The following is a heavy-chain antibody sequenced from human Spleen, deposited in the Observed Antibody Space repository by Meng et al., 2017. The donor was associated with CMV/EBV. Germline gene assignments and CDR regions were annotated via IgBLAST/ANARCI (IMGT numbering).Heavy chain of an antibody. Sequence: KVSCKGSGYSFTSYWIGWVRQMPGKGLEWMGIIYPGDSDTRYSPSFQGQVTISADKSSNTAYLQWSSLKASDSAMYYCARRPSAAGTSFYYGMDVWGQGTTVTVSS. CDR3: ARRPSAAGTSFYYGMDV. D-gene: IGHD6-13*01. J-gene: IGHJ6*02. V-gene: IGHV5-51*01. CDR1: GYSFTSYW. CDR2: IYPGDSDT.